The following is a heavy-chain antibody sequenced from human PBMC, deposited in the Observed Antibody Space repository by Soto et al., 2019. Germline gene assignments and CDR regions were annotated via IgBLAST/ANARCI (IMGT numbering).Heavy chain of an antibody. CDR2: IKSKSDGGTI. D-gene: IGHD3-22*01. Sequence: EVQLVESGGGLVKPGGSLRLSCEASGFTFSDAYMTWVRQAPVKGLEWVGRIKSKSDGGTIDYAVSVKGRFTISRDDSKNILYLHLNSLKSEDTAVYYCTTAEGYLYDSGKYYVFDYWGQGILVIVSS. V-gene: IGHV3-15*01. CDR3: TTAEGYLYDSGKYYVFDY. J-gene: IGHJ4*02. CDR1: GFTFSDAY.